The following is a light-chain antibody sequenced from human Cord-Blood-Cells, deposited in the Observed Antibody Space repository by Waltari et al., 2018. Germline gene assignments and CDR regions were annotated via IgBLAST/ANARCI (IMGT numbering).Light chain of an antibody. Sequence: EIVLTQSPATLSLSPGDRATLSCRASQSVSSYLAWYQQKPGQAPRLLIYDASNRATGIPARFGGSGSGTDFTLTISSLEPEDFAVYYCQQRSNWPFGGGTKVEIK. CDR1: QSVSSY. J-gene: IGKJ4*01. CDR2: DAS. CDR3: QQRSNWP. V-gene: IGKV3-11*01.